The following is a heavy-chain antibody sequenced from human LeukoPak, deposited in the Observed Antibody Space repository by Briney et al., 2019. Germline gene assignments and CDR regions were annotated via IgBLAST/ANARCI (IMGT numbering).Heavy chain of an antibody. Sequence: ASVTVSCKASGYTFTSYGISWVRQAPGQGLEWMGWISAYNGNTNYAQKLQGRVTMTTDTSTSTAYMELRSLRSDDTAVYYCAGTYYYDSSGYITFDYWGQGTLVTVSS. J-gene: IGHJ4*02. D-gene: IGHD3-22*01. CDR1: GYTFTSYG. V-gene: IGHV1-18*01. CDR2: ISAYNGNT. CDR3: AGTYYYDSSGYITFDY.